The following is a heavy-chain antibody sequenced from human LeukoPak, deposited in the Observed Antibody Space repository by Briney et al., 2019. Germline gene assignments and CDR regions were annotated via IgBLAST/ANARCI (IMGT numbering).Heavy chain of an antibody. J-gene: IGHJ5*02. Sequence: GGSLRLSCAVSGFTFSNYWMTWVRQAPGKGLEWVANINPGGSETCHVDSVRGRFTISRDNAKNSLFLQMDSLRAEDTAVYYCAKTFTYGYDHLGQGTLVTVSS. CDR2: INPGGSET. D-gene: IGHD5-18*01. CDR3: AKTFTYGYDH. V-gene: IGHV3-7*05. CDR1: GFTFSNYW.